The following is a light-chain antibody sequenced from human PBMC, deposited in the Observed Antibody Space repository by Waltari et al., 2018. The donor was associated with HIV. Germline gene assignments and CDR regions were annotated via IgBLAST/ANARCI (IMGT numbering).Light chain of an antibody. CDR2: NTD. CDR3: AAWDDSLNTYV. J-gene: IGLJ1*01. V-gene: IGLV1-44*01. CDR1: SSTVGRTT. Sequence: QSVLTQPPSSSGTPGQRVTISCSGSSSTVGRTTVNWYQQLPGAAPKLLILNTDERPSGVPDRFSGSKSGTSASLAISGLQSEDEADYYCAAWDDSLNTYVFGSGTTVTVL.